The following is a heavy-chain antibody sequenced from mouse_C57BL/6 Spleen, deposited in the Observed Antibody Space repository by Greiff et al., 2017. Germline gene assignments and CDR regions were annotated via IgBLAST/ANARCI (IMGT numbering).Heavy chain of an antibody. D-gene: IGHD1-1*01. V-gene: IGHV7-3*01. CDR1: GFTFTDYY. CDR3: ARFDGSSYWYFDV. CDR2: IRNKANGYTT. J-gene: IGHJ1*03. Sequence: EVMLVESGGGLVQPGGSLSLSCAASGFTFTDYYMSWVRQPPGKALEWLGFIRNKANGYTTEYSASVKGRFTISRANSHSILYLQMNARRADDSATYYCARFDGSSYWYFDVWGTGTTVTVSS.